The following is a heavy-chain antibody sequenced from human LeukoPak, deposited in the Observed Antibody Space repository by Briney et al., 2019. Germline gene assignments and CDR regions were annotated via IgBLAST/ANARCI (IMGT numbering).Heavy chain of an antibody. Sequence: GGSLRLSCTASGFTFSSYWMSWVRQAPGKGLEWVANIKQDGSEKYYVDSVKGRFTISRDNAKNSLYLQMNSLRAEDTAVYYCARVWVYYDFWSGYYLFDYWGQGTLVTVSS. CDR2: IKQDGSEK. J-gene: IGHJ4*02. CDR1: GFTFSSYW. CDR3: ARVWVYYDFWSGYYLFDY. D-gene: IGHD3-3*01. V-gene: IGHV3-7*01.